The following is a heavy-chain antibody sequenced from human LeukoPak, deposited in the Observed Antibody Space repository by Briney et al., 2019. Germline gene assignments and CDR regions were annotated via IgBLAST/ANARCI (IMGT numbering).Heavy chain of an antibody. D-gene: IGHD5-18*01. CDR2: ISAYSGHT. CDR3: ARDLLNTAMADGPYYYFGMDV. J-gene: IGHJ6*02. Sequence: GASVKVSFKASGYTLTNYGISWVRQAPGQRPEWMGWISAYSGHTNYAQKLEGRVTMTTDTSTSTAYMELRSLSSDDTAVYYCARDLLNTAMADGPYYYFGMDVWGQGTTVTVSS. V-gene: IGHV1-18*01. CDR1: GYTLTNYG.